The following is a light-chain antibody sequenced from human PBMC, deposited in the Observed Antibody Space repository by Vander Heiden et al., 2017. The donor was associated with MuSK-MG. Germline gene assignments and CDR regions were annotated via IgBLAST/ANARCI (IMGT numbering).Light chain of an antibody. Sequence: QSVLTQPPSASGTPGQGVTISCSGSSSSIGSNFVSWYQQPPGTAPKLLIYRSHQRPSGVPDRFSGSKSGTSASLAISGLRSEDEADYYCAAWDDSLNIWVFGGGTKLTVL. J-gene: IGLJ3*02. V-gene: IGLV1-47*01. CDR1: SSSIGSNF. CDR2: RSH. CDR3: AAWDDSLNIWV.